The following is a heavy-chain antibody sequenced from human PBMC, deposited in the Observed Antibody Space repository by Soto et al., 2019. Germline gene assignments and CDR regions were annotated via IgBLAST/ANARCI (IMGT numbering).Heavy chain of an antibody. J-gene: IGHJ5*02. V-gene: IGHV1-69*13. CDR1: GGTFSSYA. CDR2: IIPIFGTA. CDR3: ASRNYYYDSSGYYS. Sequence: SVKVSCKASGGTFSSYAISWVRQAPGQGLEWMGGIIPIFGTANYAQKFQGRVTITADESTSTAYMELSSLRSEDTAVYYCASRNYYYDSSGYYSWGQGTLVTVPQ. D-gene: IGHD3-22*01.